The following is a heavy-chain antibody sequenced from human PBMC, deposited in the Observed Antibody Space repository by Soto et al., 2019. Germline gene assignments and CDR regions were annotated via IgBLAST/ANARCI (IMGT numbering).Heavy chain of an antibody. Sequence: PGGSLRLSCAASGFTFSSYCISWIRQAPGKGLEWVSYIERSGNKKYYADSVKGRFTVSRDNAKNSLFLQMNSLRAEDTAVYYCARSGSDWYEVAEYWGHGTLVTVSS. CDR3: ARSGSDWYEVAEY. J-gene: IGHJ4*01. CDR1: GFTFSSYC. D-gene: IGHD6-19*01. CDR2: IERSGNKK. V-gene: IGHV3-48*01.